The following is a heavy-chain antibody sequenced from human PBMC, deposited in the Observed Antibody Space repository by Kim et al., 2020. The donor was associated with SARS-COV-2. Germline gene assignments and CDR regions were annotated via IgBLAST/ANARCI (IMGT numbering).Heavy chain of an antibody. CDR3: AKACIRYSHANHYFDT. D-gene: IGHD5-18*01. J-gene: IGHJ4*01. Sequence: GGSLRLSCAASGFTFSSFGMHWVRQAPGKGLEWVAVISYDRRNKYYADSVKGRFTISRDNSKNTLYLQMHSLTVEDTALYHCAKACIRYSHANHYFDTWG. CDR2: ISYDRRNK. V-gene: IGHV3-30*18. CDR1: GFTFSSFG.